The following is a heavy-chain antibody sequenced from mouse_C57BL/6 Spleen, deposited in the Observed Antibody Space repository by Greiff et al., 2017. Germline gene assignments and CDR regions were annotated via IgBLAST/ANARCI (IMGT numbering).Heavy chain of an antibody. CDR1: GYTFTSYW. CDR3: ARRDGNYFYFDY. CDR2: IDPSDSET. Sequence: QVQLQQPGAELVRPGSSVKLSCKASGYTFTSYWMHWVKQRPIQGLEWIGNIDPSDSETHYNQKFKDKATLTVDKSSSTAYMQLSSLTSEDSAVYYCARRDGNYFYFDYWGQGTTLTVSS. J-gene: IGHJ2*01. V-gene: IGHV1-52*01. D-gene: IGHD2-1*01.